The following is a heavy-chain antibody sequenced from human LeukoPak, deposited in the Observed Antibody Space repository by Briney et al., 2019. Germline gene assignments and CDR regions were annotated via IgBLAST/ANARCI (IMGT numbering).Heavy chain of an antibody. CDR1: GFSFNSDW. V-gene: IGHV3-7*01. Sequence: GGSLRLSCAASGFSFNSDWMDWVRQAPGKGLEWVANIKHDESEKNYLDSVKGRFTISRDNAQNSLYLQMNGLRAEDTALYYCARKRPNYFDYWGQGTLVTVSS. CDR3: ARKRPNYFDY. CDR2: IKHDESEK. J-gene: IGHJ4*02.